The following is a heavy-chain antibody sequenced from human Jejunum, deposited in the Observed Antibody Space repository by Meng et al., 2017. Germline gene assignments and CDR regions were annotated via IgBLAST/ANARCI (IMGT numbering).Heavy chain of an antibody. D-gene: IGHD7-27*01. CDR3: ARDLRVHWGVFYY. CDR1: GFTFSSYA. CDR2: IVYDGSSK. V-gene: IGHV3-30*01. Sequence: GGSLRLSCAASGFTFSSYAMHWVRQAPGKGLEWVAVIVYDGSSKYYADSVKGRFTISRDNSKNTLYLQMNSLRAEDTAVYYCARDLRVHWGVFYYWGQGTLVTVSS. J-gene: IGHJ4*02.